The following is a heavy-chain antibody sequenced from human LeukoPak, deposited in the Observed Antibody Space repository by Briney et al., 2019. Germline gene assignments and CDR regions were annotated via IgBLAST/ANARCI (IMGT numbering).Heavy chain of an antibody. Sequence: PSETLSLTCAVYGGSFSGYYWSWIRQPPGKGLEWIGEINHSGSTNYNPSLKSRVTISVDTSKNQFSLKLSSVTAADTAVYYCARGRRGRITMMVVGYNWFDPWGQGTLVTVSS. D-gene: IGHD3-22*01. CDR1: GGSFSGYY. J-gene: IGHJ5*02. V-gene: IGHV4-34*01. CDR2: INHSGST. CDR3: ARGRRGRITMMVVGYNWFDP.